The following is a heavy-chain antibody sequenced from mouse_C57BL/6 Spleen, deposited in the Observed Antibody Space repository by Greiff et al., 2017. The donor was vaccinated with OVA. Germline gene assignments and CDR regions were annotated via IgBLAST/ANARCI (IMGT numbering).Heavy chain of an antibody. D-gene: IGHD2-3*01. V-gene: IGHV3-6*01. CDR1: GYSITSGYY. CDR2: ISYDGSN. Sequence: ESGPGLVKPSQSLSLTCSVTGYSITSGYYWNWIRQFPGNKLEWMGYISYDGSNNYNPSLKNRISITRDTSKNQFFLKLNSVTTEDTATYYCASDGYYVGYFDYWGQGTSLTVSS. J-gene: IGHJ2*02. CDR3: ASDGYYVGYFDY.